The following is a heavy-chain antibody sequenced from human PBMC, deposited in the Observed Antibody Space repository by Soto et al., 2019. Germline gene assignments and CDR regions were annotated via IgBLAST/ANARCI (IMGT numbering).Heavy chain of an antibody. J-gene: IGHJ4*02. CDR3: ARDLNLGLGDY. Sequence: QVRLVQSGAEVKKPGASVKVSCKASGYTFTSYGLSWVRQAPGQGLEWMGWINANNGNTKYAQKLQGRVTMTTDTSTTTAYMELRSLRSDDTAVYYCARDLNLGLGDYWGQGTLVTVSS. CDR1: GYTFTSYG. CDR2: INANNGNT. V-gene: IGHV1-18*01. D-gene: IGHD7-27*01.